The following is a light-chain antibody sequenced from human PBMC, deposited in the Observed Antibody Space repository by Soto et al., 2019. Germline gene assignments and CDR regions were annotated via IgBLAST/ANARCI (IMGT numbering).Light chain of an antibody. CDR3: MSYTSGSTYVV. Sequence: QSALTQPASVSGSPGQSITISCTGTSSDVGGYNYVSWYQQQPGKAPKLMIYEVSNRPSGVSYRFSGSKSGNTASLTISGLQAVDEADYYCMSYTSGSTYVVFGGGTKLTVL. J-gene: IGLJ2*01. CDR2: EVS. CDR1: SSDVGGYNY. V-gene: IGLV2-14*01.